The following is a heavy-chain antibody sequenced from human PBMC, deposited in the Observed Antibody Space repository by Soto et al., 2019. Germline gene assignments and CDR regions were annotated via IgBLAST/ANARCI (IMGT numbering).Heavy chain of an antibody. D-gene: IGHD7-27*01. CDR3: ARNRAKTGDFDF. V-gene: IGHV1-8*01. J-gene: IGHJ4*02. CDR1: GYTFTTYD. CDR2: MNPNSGDT. Sequence: ASVKVSCKASGYTFTTYDINWVRQATGQGLEWVGWMNPNSGDTGYAQSFQDRVTMTRDTSTSTAYMELGSLRSEDTAVYYCARNRAKTGDFDFWGQGTLVTVSS.